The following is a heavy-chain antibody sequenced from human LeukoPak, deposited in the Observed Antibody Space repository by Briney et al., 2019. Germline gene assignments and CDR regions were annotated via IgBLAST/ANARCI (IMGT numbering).Heavy chain of an antibody. D-gene: IGHD3-3*01. CDR1: GFTFSDYY. J-gene: IGHJ6*02. CDR2: ISSSGSTI. V-gene: IGHV3-11*01. CDR3: ARDRFDFWSGKYYYYGMDV. Sequence: PGGSLRLPCAASGFTFSDYYMSWIRQAPGKGLEWVSYISSSGSTIYYADSVKGRFTISRDNAKNSLYLQMNSLRAEDTAVYCCARDRFDFWSGKYYYYGMDVWGQGTTVTVSS.